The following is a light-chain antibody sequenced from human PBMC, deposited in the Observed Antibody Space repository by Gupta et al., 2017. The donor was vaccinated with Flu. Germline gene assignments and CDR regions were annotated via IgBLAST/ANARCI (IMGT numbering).Light chain of an antibody. Sequence: QSVLTQPPSVSGAPGQRVPISCTGSSSNIGADYDVIWYQQLPGTAPKLLIYGNSARPSGVPDRFSGSKSGASASLAIFGLQAEDEADYYCQSYDSSLNGVVFGGGTKLTVL. J-gene: IGLJ2*01. CDR1: SSNIGADYD. CDR2: GNS. CDR3: QSYDSSLNGVV. V-gene: IGLV1-40*01.